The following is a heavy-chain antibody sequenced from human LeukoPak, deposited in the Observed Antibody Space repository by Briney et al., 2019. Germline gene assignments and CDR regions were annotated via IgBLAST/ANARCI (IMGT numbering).Heavy chain of an antibody. V-gene: IGHV4-61*02. Sequence: SETLSLTCTVSGGSISSGSHYWSWIRQPAGKGLEWIGRIYTSGSTNYNPSLKSRVTISVDTSKNQFSLKLSSVTAADTAVYYCARDVQQLVETGYYYYYMDVWGKGTTITVSS. CDR1: GGSISSGSHY. J-gene: IGHJ6*03. CDR2: IYTSGST. CDR3: ARDVQQLVETGYYYYYMDV. D-gene: IGHD6-6*01.